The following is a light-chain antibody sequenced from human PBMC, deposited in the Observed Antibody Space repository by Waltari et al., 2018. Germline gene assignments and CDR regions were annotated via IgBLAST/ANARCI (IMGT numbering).Light chain of an antibody. CDR2: EVT. CDR3: CSYAGRRILGVV. J-gene: IGLJ2*01. Sequence: QSALTQPASVSGSPGQSIPISCTGTRSDIGAYKLLSCYQQSPGKPPKLMIYEVTKWPSGVSNRFSGSKSGNTASLTISGLQAEDEADYYCCSYAGRRILGVVFGGGTKLTVL. CDR1: RSDIGAYKL. V-gene: IGLV2-23*02.